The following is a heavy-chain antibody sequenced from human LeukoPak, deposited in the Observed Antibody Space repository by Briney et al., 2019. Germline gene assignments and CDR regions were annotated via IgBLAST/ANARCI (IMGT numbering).Heavy chain of an antibody. CDR2: VDPEDGET. CDR3: ATNPGIAVAGTGNY. D-gene: IGHD6-19*01. Sequence: ASVKVSCKVTGYTFTDYYMHWVQQAPGKGLEWMGLVDPEDGETIYAEKFQGRVTITADTSTDTAYMELSSLRSEDTAVYYCATNPGIAVAGTGNYWGQGTLVTVSS. V-gene: IGHV1-69-2*01. CDR1: GYTFTDYY. J-gene: IGHJ4*02.